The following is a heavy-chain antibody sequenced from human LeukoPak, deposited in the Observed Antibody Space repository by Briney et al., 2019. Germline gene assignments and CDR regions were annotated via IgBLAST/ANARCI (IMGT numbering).Heavy chain of an antibody. CDR1: GGTFSSYA. V-gene: IGHV1-69*13. J-gene: IGHJ1*01. Sequence: SVKVSCKASGGTFSSYAISWVRQAPGQGLEWMGRIIPIFGTANYAQKFQGRVTITADESTSTAYMELSSLRSEDTAVYYCARGRSLGALQWLVTEYFQHWGQGTLVTVSS. CDR3: ARGRSLGALQWLVTEYFQH. D-gene: IGHD6-19*01. CDR2: IIPIFGTA.